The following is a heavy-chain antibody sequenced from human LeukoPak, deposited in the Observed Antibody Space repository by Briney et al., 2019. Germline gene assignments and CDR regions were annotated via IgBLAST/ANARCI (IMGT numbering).Heavy chain of an antibody. J-gene: IGHJ4*02. Sequence: GGSLRLSCAASGFTFSSYWMNWVRQAPGKGLEWVANIKQDGSESHFVDSVKGRFTISRDNAKNSLYMQMNSLRVEDAAVHYCARNWSPYDYWGQGTLVTVSS. V-gene: IGHV3-7*01. CDR1: GFTFSSYW. CDR3: ARNWSPYDY. CDR2: IKQDGSES.